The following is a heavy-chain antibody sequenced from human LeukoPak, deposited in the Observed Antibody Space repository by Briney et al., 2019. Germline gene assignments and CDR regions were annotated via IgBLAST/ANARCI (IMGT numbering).Heavy chain of an antibody. CDR2: INPSGGST. D-gene: IGHD3-10*01. CDR1: GYTFTSYY. J-gene: IGHJ6*02. V-gene: IGHV1-46*01. CDR3: ARAIVTMVRGGPSYYYYWMDV. Sequence: ASVKVSCKASGYTFTSYYMHWVRQAPGQGLEWMGIINPSGGSTSYAQKFQGRVTMTRDTSTSTVYMELSSLRSEDTAVYYCARAIVTMVRGGPSYYYYWMDVWGQGTTVTVSS.